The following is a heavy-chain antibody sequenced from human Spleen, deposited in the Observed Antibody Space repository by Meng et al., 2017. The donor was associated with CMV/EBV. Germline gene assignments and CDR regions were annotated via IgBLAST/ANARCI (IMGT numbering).Heavy chain of an antibody. CDR3: ARGNNWNGYYYGMDV. D-gene: IGHD1-1*01. CDR2: ISSNGGST. J-gene: IGHJ6*02. CDR1: GFTFSSYA. Sequence: GGSLRLSCAASGFTFSSYAMHWVRQAPGKGLEYVSAISSNGGSTYYADSVKGRFTISRDNSKNTLYLQMGSLRAEDMAAYYCARGNNWNGYYYGMDVWGQGTTVTVSS. V-gene: IGHV3-64*02.